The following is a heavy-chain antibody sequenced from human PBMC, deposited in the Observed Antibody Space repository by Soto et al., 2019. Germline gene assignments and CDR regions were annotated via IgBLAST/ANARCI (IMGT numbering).Heavy chain of an antibody. CDR1: GFTFSSYV. CDR3: AKGGPDCASTTCYLLVAFDI. J-gene: IGHJ3*02. V-gene: IGHV3-30*18. D-gene: IGHD2-2*01. Sequence: QVQLVQSGGGVVQPGRSLRLSCAASGFTFSSYVTHWVRQAPGKGLEWVAVISHDGNNKYYADSVKGRFIISRDNSKNTLYLQMNSLRTEDTAVYYCAKGGPDCASTTCYLLVAFDIWGQGTMVTVSS. CDR2: ISHDGNNK.